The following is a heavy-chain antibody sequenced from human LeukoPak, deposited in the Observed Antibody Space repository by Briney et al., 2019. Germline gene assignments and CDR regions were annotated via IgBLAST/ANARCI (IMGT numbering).Heavy chain of an antibody. J-gene: IGHJ4*02. CDR3: ATGVPFDY. D-gene: IGHD3-10*01. Sequence: TGGSLRLSCAASGFTFSDYNMRWIRQAPGKGLEWVSSISRSGSTKYYADSVKGRFTISRDNAKNSLYLQMNSLRAEDTAVYYCATGVPFDYWGQGTLVTVSS. CDR1: GFTFSDYN. CDR2: ISRSGSTK. V-gene: IGHV3-11*04.